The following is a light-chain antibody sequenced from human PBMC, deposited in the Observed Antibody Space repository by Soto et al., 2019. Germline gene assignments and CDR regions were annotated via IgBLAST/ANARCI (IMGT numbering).Light chain of an antibody. J-gene: IGLJ2*01. V-gene: IGLV1-44*01. Sequence: QSALTQPPSASGTPGQRVTVSCSGTYSNIGINDVHWYRQLSGTAPQILIYDTGQRATGVPDRFSGSRSGTSASLVISGLQTEDEADYHCAAWDDSLNGPAFGGGTKVTVL. CDR1: YSNIGIND. CDR2: DTG. CDR3: AAWDDSLNGPA.